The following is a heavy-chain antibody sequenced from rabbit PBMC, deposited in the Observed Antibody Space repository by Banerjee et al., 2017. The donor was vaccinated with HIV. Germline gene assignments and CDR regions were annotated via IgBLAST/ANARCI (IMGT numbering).Heavy chain of an antibody. Sequence: VRQAPGKGLEWIGYIDPVFGITNYANSVEGRFTISRDNAQNTVFLQMTSLTAADTATYFCVRDLDGVIGWNFGWWGQGTLVT. V-gene: IGHV1S7*01. CDR2: IDPVFGIT. CDR3: VRDLDGVIGWNFGW. D-gene: IGHD4-1*01. J-gene: IGHJ6*01.